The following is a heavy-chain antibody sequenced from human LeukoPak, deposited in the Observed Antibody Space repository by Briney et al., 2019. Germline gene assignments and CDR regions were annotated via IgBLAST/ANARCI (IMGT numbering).Heavy chain of an antibody. V-gene: IGHV5-10-1*01. D-gene: IGHD6-19*01. Sequence: GESLKISCKGSGYSFTSYWISWVRQMPGKGLEWMGRIDPSDSYTNYSPSFQGHVTISADKSISTAYLQWSSLKASDTAMYYCASTPIAVAGIGSFDTWGQGTMVTVSS. CDR3: ASTPIAVAGIGSFDT. CDR1: GYSFTSYW. J-gene: IGHJ3*02. CDR2: IDPSDSYT.